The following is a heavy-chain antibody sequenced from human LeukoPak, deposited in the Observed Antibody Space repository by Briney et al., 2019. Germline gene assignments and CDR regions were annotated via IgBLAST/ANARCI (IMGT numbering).Heavy chain of an antibody. D-gene: IGHD5-24*01. CDR3: ARSRDLFDY. CDR1: GYTVTSYY. Sequence: ASVEVSCKTSGYTVTSYYIHWVRQAPGQGLEWMGIINPGGGGTIYAQKFQGRVTMTRDTSTSTVYMQLSSLTSEDTALYYCARSRDLFDYWGQGTLVTVSS. CDR2: INPGGGGT. J-gene: IGHJ4*02. V-gene: IGHV1-46*01.